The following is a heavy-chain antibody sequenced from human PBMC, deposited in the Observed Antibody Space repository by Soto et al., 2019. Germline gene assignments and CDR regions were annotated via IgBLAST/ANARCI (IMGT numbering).Heavy chain of an antibody. CDR1: GFTFSSYG. Sequence: ESVGGVVQPGRSLRLSCAASGFTFSSYGMHWVRQAPGKGLEWVAVISYDGSNKYYADSVKGRFTISRDNSKNTLYLQMNSLRAEDTAVYYCAKDGHDYYDSSGYPNFDYWGQGTLVTVSS. J-gene: IGHJ4*02. CDR3: AKDGHDYYDSSGYPNFDY. V-gene: IGHV3-30*18. D-gene: IGHD3-22*01. CDR2: ISYDGSNK.